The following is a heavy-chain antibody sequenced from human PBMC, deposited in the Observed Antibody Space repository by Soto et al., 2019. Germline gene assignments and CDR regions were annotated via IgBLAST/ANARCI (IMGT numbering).Heavy chain of an antibody. CDR2: IIPICGIA. CDR3: AREDRDRETGLVPAAIDGMDV. V-gene: IGHV1-69*08. Sequence: QVQLVQSGAEVKKPGSSVKVSCKASGGTFSRYSITWVRQAHGHGLEWIGRIIPICGIASYAQKFQGRVTITADESTSTAYMELSSLRSDDTAVYYCAREDRDRETGLVPAAIDGMDVWGQGTTVTVSS. CDR1: GGTFSRYS. D-gene: IGHD2-2*01. J-gene: IGHJ6*02.